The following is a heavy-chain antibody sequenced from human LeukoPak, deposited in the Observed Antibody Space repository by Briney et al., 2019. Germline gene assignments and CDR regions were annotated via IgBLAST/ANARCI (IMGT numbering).Heavy chain of an antibody. CDR1: GFTFRSYG. CDR3: AKGYCSSTSCYGVVDY. Sequence: PGGSLRPSCAASGFTFRSYGMPWVRQAPGKGLEWVAAISGSGGSTYYADSVKGRFTISRDNSKNTLYLQMNSLRAEDTAVYYCAKGYCSSTSCYGVVDYWGQGTLVTVSS. J-gene: IGHJ4*02. CDR2: ISGSGGST. V-gene: IGHV3-23*01. D-gene: IGHD2-2*01.